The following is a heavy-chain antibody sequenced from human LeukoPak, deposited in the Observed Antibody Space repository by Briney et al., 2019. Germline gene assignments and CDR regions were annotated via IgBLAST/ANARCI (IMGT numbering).Heavy chain of an antibody. CDR3: ARLDSSGYYYSFDY. J-gene: IGHJ4*02. CDR2: INPNSGGT. CDR1: GYTFTGYY. V-gene: IGHV1-2*02. D-gene: IGHD3-22*01. Sequence: RASVKVPCKASGYTFTGYYMHWVRQAPGQGLEWMGWINPNSGGTNYAQKFQGRVTMTRDTSISTAYMELGRLRSDDTAVYYCARLDSSGYYYSFDYWGQGTLITVSS.